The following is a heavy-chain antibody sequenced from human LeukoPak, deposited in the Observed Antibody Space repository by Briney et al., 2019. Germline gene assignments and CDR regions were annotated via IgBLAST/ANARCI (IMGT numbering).Heavy chain of an antibody. D-gene: IGHD3-16*01. CDR1: GLAFSRFW. CDR3: ASGGHLDY. V-gene: IGHV3-7*03. CDR2: IKQDGSEK. J-gene: IGHJ4*02. Sequence: PGGSLRLSCAASGLAFSRFWMSWVRQAPGKGLEWVANIKQDGSEKNYVDSVRGRSTISRDNAEGSLFLQMNSLRAEDTAVYYCASGGHLDYWGQGTLVTVSS.